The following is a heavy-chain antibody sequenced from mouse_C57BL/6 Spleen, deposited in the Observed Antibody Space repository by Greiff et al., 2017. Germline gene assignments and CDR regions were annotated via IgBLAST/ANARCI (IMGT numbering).Heavy chain of an antibody. CDR2: INPYNGDT. V-gene: IGHV1-20*01. J-gene: IGHJ4*01. Sequence: EVKLVESGPELVKPGDSVKISCKASGYSFTGYFMNWVMQSHGKSLEWIGRINPYNGDTFYNQKFKGKATLTVDKSSSTAHMELRSLTSEDSAVYYCARLVYGAAMDYWGQGTSVTVSS. CDR3: ARLVYGAAMDY. D-gene: IGHD1-1*01. CDR1: GYSFTGYF.